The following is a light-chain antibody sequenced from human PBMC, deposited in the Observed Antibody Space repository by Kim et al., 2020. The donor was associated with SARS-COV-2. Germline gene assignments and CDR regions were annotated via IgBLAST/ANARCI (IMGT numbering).Light chain of an antibody. CDR3: QQVKSYPRT. CDR2: AAS. Sequence: DIQLTQSPSFLSASIGDRVTITCRASQGIGTYLAWYQQKPGKAPELLIYAASALQSGVPSRFSGSGSGTEFTLTISSLQPEDFATYYCQQVKSYPRTFGQGTKLEIK. CDR1: QGIGTY. J-gene: IGKJ2*01. V-gene: IGKV1-9*01.